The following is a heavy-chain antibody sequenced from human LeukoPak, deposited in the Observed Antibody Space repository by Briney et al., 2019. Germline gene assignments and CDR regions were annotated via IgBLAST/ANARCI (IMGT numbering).Heavy chain of an antibody. Sequence: PSETLSLTCTVSGGSIRSFYWSWIRQPPGKGLEWIGYIYHSGSTYYNPSLKSRVTISVDRSKNQFSLKLSSVTAADTAVYYCAVVVAAGNIDYWGQGTLVTVSS. CDR2: IYHSGST. J-gene: IGHJ4*02. D-gene: IGHD2-15*01. CDR3: AVVVAAGNIDY. CDR1: GGSIRSFY. V-gene: IGHV4-59*04.